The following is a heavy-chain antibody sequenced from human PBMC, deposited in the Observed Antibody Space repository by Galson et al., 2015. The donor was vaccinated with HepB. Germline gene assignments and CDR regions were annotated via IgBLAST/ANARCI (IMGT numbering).Heavy chain of an antibody. CDR1: GFTFSSYW. V-gene: IGHV3-7*03. CDR3: ASDPGSTFDI. D-gene: IGHD2-15*01. J-gene: IGHJ3*02. Sequence: SLRLSCAASGFTFSSYWMRWVRQAPGKGLEWLANIKQDGSEKNYVDSVKGRFTISRDNAKNSLHLQMNSLRAEDMAVYYCASDPGSTFDIWGQGTMVTVSS. CDR2: IKQDGSEK.